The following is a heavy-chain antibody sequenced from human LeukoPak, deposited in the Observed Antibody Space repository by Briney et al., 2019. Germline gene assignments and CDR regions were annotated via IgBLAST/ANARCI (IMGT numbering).Heavy chain of an antibody. J-gene: IGHJ6*02. CDR2: INHSGST. D-gene: IGHD1-20*01. Sequence: SETLSLTCTVSGGSISSYYWSWIRQPPGKGLEWIGEINHSGSTNYNPSLKSRVTISVDTSKNQFSLKLSSVTAADTAVYYCARGSGGITGTGYYYYYYGMDVWGQGTTVTVSS. CDR1: GGSISSYY. CDR3: ARGSGGITGTGYYYYYYGMDV. V-gene: IGHV4-34*01.